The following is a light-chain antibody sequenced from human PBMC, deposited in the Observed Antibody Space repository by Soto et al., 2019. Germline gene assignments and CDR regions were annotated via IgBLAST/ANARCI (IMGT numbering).Light chain of an antibody. CDR2: GNS. Sequence: QPVLTQPPSASGAPGQRVTISCTGSSSNIGAGYDVHWYQQLPGTAPKLLIYGNSNRPSGVPDRFSGSKSGTSASLAITGLQAEDEADYYCQSYDSSLSARYVFGTGTQLTVL. V-gene: IGLV1-40*01. J-gene: IGLJ1*01. CDR3: QSYDSSLSARYV. CDR1: SSNIGAGYD.